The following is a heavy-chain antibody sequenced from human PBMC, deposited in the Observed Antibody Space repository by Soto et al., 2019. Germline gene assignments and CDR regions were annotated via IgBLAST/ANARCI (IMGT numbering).Heavy chain of an antibody. CDR1: GFTVSIYW. D-gene: IGHD2-15*01. CDR3: ARGPGGSNDGTFNY. V-gene: IGHV3-7*05. J-gene: IGHJ4*02. Sequence: EVQLVESGGGLVQPGGSLRLSCAASGFTVSIYWMKWVRQTPVKGLEWVANINQDGSEKNYVDSVRGRFTISRDNAKNSLYLQMSSLRAEETAIYYCARGPGGSNDGTFNYWGQGALVTVSS. CDR2: INQDGSEK.